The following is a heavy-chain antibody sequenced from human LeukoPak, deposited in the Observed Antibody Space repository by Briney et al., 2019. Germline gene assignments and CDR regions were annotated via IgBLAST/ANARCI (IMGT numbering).Heavy chain of an antibody. V-gene: IGHV3-33*01. CDR3: ARLSGSFLDY. CDR1: GFTFSSNG. CDR2: IWYDGSNK. Sequence: GGSLRLSCAASGFTFSSNGMHWVRQAPGKGLEWVALIWYDGSNKYYADSVKGRFTISRDNSKNTLYLQMNSLRAEDTAVYYCARLSGSFLDYWGQGTLVTVSS. D-gene: IGHD1-26*01. J-gene: IGHJ4*02.